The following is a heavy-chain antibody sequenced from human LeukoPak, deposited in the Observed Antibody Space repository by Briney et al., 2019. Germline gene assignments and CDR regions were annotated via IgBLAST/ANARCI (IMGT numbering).Heavy chain of an antibody. CDR2: IYTSGST. D-gene: IGHD6-6*01. V-gene: IGHV4-61*02. CDR3: ASSSSSDFGAFDI. Sequence: SQTLSLTCTVSGGSISSGSYYWSWIRQPAGKGLEWIGRIYTSGSTNYNPSLKSRVTISLDTSKNQFSLKLSSVTAADTAVYYCASSSSSDFGAFDIWGQGTMVTVSS. J-gene: IGHJ3*02. CDR1: GGSISSGSYY.